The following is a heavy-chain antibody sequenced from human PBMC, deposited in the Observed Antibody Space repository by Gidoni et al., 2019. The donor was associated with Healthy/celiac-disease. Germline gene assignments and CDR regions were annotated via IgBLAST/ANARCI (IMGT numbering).Heavy chain of an antibody. CDR1: GFYFSSYS. CDR2: MSSSSSTI. V-gene: IGHV3-48*01. J-gene: IGHJ4*02. CDR3: ARDWWSGGSQTFDY. Sequence: EVQLVESRGGLVQHGGSLRLSCAAAGFYFSSYSMNWVRQAPGKGLEWVSYMSSSSSTIYYEDSVKGRFTISRDNAKNSLYLQMNSLRAEDTAVYYCARDWWSGGSQTFDYWGQGTLVTVSS. D-gene: IGHD2-15*01.